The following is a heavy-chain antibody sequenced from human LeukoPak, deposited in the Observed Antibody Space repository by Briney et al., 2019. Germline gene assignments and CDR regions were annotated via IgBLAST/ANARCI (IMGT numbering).Heavy chain of an antibody. V-gene: IGHV1-2*04. CDR1: GYTFTGYY. D-gene: IGHD6-13*01. CDR3: ARDRVAAAGGWVGGHHYGMDV. CDR2: INPNSGGT. Sequence: ASVKVSCKASGYTFTGYYMHWVRQAPGQGLEWMGWINPNSGGTNYAQKFQGWVTMTRDTSISTAYMELSRLRSDDTAVYYCARDRVAAAGGWVGGHHYGMDVWGQGTTVTVSS. J-gene: IGHJ6*02.